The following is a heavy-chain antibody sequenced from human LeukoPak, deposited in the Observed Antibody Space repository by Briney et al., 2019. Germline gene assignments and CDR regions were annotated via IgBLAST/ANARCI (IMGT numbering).Heavy chain of an antibody. CDR3: ARSPRKDILTGYYSVFDY. Sequence: LTGGSLRLSCAASGFTFSSYWMSWVRQAPGKGLEGVANIKQDGSEKYYVDSVKGRFTISRDNAKNSLYLQMNSLRAEDTAVYYCARSPRKDILTGYYSVFDYWGQGTLVTVSS. CDR1: GFTFSSYW. J-gene: IGHJ4*02. CDR2: IKQDGSEK. V-gene: IGHV3-7*01. D-gene: IGHD3-9*01.